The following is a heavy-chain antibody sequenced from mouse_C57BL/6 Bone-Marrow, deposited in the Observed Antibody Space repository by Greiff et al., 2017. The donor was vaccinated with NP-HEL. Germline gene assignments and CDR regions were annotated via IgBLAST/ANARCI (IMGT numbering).Heavy chain of an antibody. CDR2: IIPSSGYT. J-gene: IGHJ4*01. Sequence: QVQLQQSGAELAKPGASVKLSCKASGYTFTSYWMHWVKQRPGQGLEWIGYIIPSSGYTNYNQKFKDKATLTADKSSSTAYMQLSSLTYEDSAFDYCARNGSSSGLMDYWGQGTSGNGSS. CDR3: ARNGSSSGLMDY. CDR1: GYTFTSYW. V-gene: IGHV1-7*01. D-gene: IGHD1-1*01.